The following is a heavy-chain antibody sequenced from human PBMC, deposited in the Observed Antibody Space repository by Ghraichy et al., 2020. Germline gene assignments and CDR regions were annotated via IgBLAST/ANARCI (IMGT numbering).Heavy chain of an antibody. CDR1: GGSISSYY. Sequence: SETLSLTCTVSGGSISSYYWSWIRQPPGKGLEWIGYIYYSGSTNYNPSLKSRVTISVDTSKNQFSLKLSSVTAADTAVYYCAWSPNQNPDYWGQGTLVTVSS. J-gene: IGHJ4*02. CDR3: AWSPNQNPDY. D-gene: IGHD1-14*01. V-gene: IGHV4-59*01. CDR2: IYYSGST.